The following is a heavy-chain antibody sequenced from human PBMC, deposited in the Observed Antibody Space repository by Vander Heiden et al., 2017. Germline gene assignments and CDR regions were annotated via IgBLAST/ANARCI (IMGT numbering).Heavy chain of an antibody. D-gene: IGHD3-9*01. V-gene: IGHV4-34*01. Sequence: QVQLQPWGAGLLKPSETLSLTCAVDGGSFRGYYWSGIRQPPGKGLEWIGEINQSGSTNYNPSLKSRVTISVDTSKNQFSLKLSSVTAADTAVYYCAKAGPNYDILTGYYTGKYFDYWGQGTLVTVSA. CDR1: GGSFRGYY. J-gene: IGHJ4*02. CDR3: AKAGPNYDILTGYYTGKYFDY. CDR2: INQSGST.